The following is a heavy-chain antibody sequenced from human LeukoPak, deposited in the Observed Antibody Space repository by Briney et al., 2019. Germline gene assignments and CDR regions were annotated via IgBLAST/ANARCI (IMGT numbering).Heavy chain of an antibody. CDR1: GYTFTSYG. Sequence: ASVKVSCKASGYTFTSYGISWVRQAPGQGLEWMGWISAYNGNTNYAQKLQGRVTMTTDTSTSTAYMELRSLRSDDTAVYYCAKTQTGVVAAAGDCWGQGTLVTVSS. J-gene: IGHJ4*02. D-gene: IGHD6-13*01. CDR2: ISAYNGNT. V-gene: IGHV1-18*01. CDR3: AKTQTGVVAAAGDC.